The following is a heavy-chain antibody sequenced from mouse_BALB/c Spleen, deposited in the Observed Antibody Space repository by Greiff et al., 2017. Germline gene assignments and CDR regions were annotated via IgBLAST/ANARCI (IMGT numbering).Heavy chain of an antibody. CDR1: GYAFSSYW. D-gene: IGHD2-3*01. Sequence: VQLVESGAELVRPGSSVKISCKASGYAFSSYWMNWVKQRPGQGLEWIGQIYPGDGDTNYNGKFKGKATLTADKSSSTAYMQLSSLTSEDSAVYFCARLDGYSGFDYWGQGTTLTVSS. V-gene: IGHV1-80*01. CDR2: IYPGDGDT. J-gene: IGHJ2*01. CDR3: ARLDGYSGFDY.